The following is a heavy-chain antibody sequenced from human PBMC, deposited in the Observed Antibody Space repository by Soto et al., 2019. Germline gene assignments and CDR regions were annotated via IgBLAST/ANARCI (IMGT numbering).Heavy chain of an antibody. V-gene: IGHV4-31*01. CDR1: GDSILSGGYY. CDR2: IYYIGTT. CDR3: ARRQKSAPTAHWFFDL. J-gene: IGHJ2*01. Sequence: QVQLQESGPGLVKPSETLSLKCSVSGDSILSGGYYWTWIRQHPGKGLEWIGYIYYIGTTFYNPSLKRPVSRSVDVSKNLSSLTLTSATAADTAVSYCARRQKSAPTAHWFFDLWGRVNLVTVS.